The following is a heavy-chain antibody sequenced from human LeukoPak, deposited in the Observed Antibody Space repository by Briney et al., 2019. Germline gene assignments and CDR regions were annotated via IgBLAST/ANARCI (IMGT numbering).Heavy chain of an antibody. CDR3: ARDRSIAAAGRYWFDP. V-gene: IGHV3-21*01. CDR1: GFTFSSYS. CDR2: ISSSSSYI. Sequence: GGSLRLSCAASGFTFSSYSMNWVRQAPGEGLEWVSSISSSSSYIYYADSVKGRFTISRDNAKNSLYLQMNSLRAEDTAVYYCARDRSIAAAGRYWFDPWGQGTLVTVSS. J-gene: IGHJ5*02. D-gene: IGHD6-13*01.